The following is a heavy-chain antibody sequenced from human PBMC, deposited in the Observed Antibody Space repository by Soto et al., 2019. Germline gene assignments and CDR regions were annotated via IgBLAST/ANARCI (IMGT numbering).Heavy chain of an antibody. Sequence: QLRLQESGPGLVKPSETLSLTCTVSGDSISTSSYYWGWIRQSPGKGLEWIGSLYYSGTTYYNPSLKSRVTISVDTSKTQFSLRASSVTAADTAVYYCARHDWSRFYGMDVWGQGTTVTVSS. V-gene: IGHV4-39*01. CDR3: ARHDWSRFYGMDV. CDR2: LYYSGTT. J-gene: IGHJ6*02. CDR1: GDSISTSSYY. D-gene: IGHD2-2*01.